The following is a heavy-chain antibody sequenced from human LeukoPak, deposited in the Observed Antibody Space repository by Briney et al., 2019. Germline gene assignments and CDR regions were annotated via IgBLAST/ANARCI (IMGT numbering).Heavy chain of an antibody. V-gene: IGHV3-48*04. D-gene: IGHD2-2*02. CDR2: ISKTGGTN. CDR1: ESTFSNYS. Sequence: GGSLRLSCVASESTFSNYSLSWVGQAPGKGLEWVSYISKTGGTNYYADSVKGRFTISRDNAKNSLFLQMNSLRVDDTAFYYCARVAIQGGVEPGAIGDLWFDPRGQGTLVTISS. J-gene: IGHJ5*02. CDR3: ARVAIQGGVEPGAIGDLWFDP.